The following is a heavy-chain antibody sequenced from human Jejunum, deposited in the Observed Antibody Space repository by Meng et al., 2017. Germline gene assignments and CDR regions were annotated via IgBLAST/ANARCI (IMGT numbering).Heavy chain of an antibody. J-gene: IGHJ4*02. V-gene: IGHV4-61*01. CDR2: IYYGGTT. D-gene: IGHD5-18*01. CDR1: GGSVSSGSYY. Sequence: VPLQERGPGLVRTSEPLSLTCTVSGGSVSSGSYYWSLIRQPPGKGLEWIGYIYYGGTTNYNPSLKSRVTISADTSKNQFSLKLSSVTAADTAVYYCARGSRGYSYGWGQGTLVTVSS. CDR3: ARGSRGYSYG.